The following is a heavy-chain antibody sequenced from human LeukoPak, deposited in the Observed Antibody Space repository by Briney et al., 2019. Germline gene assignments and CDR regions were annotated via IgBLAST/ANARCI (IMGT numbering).Heavy chain of an antibody. CDR1: GGSISSYY. CDR2: IYYSGST. CDR3: ARDLHYGTFDY. J-gene: IGHJ4*02. V-gene: IGHV4-59*12. Sequence: SETLSLTCTVSGGSISSYYWSRIRQPPGKGLEWIGYIYYSGSTNYNPSLKSRVTMSVDTSKNQFSLKLSSVTAADTAVYYCARDLHYGTFDYWGQGTLVTVSS. D-gene: IGHD4-17*01.